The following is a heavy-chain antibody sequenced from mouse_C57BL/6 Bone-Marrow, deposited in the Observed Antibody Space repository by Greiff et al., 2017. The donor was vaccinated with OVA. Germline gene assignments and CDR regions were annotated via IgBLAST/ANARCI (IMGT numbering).Heavy chain of an antibody. CDR3: ARRIYYGSLYYFDY. D-gene: IGHD1-1*01. Sequence: QVQLQQPGAELVRPGTSVKLSCKASGYTFTSYWMHWVKQRPGQGLEWIGVIDPSDSYTNYNQKFKGKATLTVDTSSSTAYMQLSSLTSEDSAVYYGARRIYYGSLYYFDYWGQGTTLTVSS. J-gene: IGHJ2*01. CDR1: GYTFTSYW. CDR2: IDPSDSYT. V-gene: IGHV1-59*01.